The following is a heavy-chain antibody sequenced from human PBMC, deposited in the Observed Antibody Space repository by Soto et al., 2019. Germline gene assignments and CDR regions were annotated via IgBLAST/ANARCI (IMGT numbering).Heavy chain of an antibody. J-gene: IGHJ5*02. D-gene: IGHD2-15*01. CDR2: IYYSGST. V-gene: IGHV4-30-4*01. Sequence: PLSLTCTVSGGSISSGDYYWSWIRQPPGKGLEWIGYIYYSGSTYYNPSLKSRVTISVDTSKNQFSLKLSSVTAADTAVYYCARDGYCSGGSCYSRWFDPWGQGTLVTVSS. CDR1: GGSISSGDYY. CDR3: ARDGYCSGGSCYSRWFDP.